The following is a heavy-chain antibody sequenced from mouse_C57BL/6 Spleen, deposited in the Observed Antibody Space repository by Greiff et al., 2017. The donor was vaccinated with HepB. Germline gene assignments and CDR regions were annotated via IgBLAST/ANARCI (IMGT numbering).Heavy chain of an antibody. CDR1: GFTFSDAW. V-gene: IGHV6-6*01. D-gene: IGHD1-1*01. CDR3: TSLFTTVVAKGHFDY. J-gene: IGHJ2*01. Sequence: EVQVVESGGGLVQPGGSMKLSCAASGFTFSDAWMDWVRQSPEKGLEWVAEIRNKANNHATYYAESVKGRFTISRDDSKSSVYLQMNSLRAEDTGIYYCTSLFTTVVAKGHFDYWGQGTTLTVSS. CDR2: IRNKANNHAT.